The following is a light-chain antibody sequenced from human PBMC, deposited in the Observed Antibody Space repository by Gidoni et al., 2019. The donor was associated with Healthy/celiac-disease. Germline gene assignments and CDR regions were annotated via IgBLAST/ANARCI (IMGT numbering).Light chain of an antibody. Sequence: QSVLTQPPSVSGAPGQRGTISCTGRSSNIGAGYDVPGYQQLPGTAPKPLIFGNSNRPSGVPDRFSGSKSGTSASLAITGLQAEDEADYYCQSYDSSLSGCVFGGGTTLTVL. CDR3: QSYDSSLSGCV. CDR1: SSNIGAGYD. V-gene: IGLV1-40*01. CDR2: GNS. J-gene: IGLJ2*01.